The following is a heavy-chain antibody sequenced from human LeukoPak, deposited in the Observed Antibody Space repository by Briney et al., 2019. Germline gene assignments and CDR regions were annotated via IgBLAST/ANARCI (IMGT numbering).Heavy chain of an antibody. Sequence: PGGSLRLSCVVSGFTFTDYSMNWVRQAPGKGLEWVSYISSRHTSSIYYADSVKGRFTISRDTAKNSLYLQMNSLRADDTAIYYRARDTLWAFDIWGQGTMVTVSS. V-gene: IGHV3-48*01. CDR2: ISSRHTSSI. CDR1: GFTFTDYS. CDR3: ARDTLWAFDI. J-gene: IGHJ3*02. D-gene: IGHD3-10*01.